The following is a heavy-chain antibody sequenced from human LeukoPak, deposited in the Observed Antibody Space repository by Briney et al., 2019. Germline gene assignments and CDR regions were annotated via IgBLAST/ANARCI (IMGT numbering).Heavy chain of an antibody. J-gene: IGHJ5*02. CDR3: ARDHVAAAVGYNWFDP. CDR2: ISYDGSNK. Sequence: GRSLRLSCAASGFPFSSYAMHWVRQAPGKGLEWVAVISYDGSNKYYADSVKGRFTISRDNSKNTLYLQMNSLRAEDTAVYYCARDHVAAAVGYNWFDPWGQGTLVTVSS. CDR1: GFPFSSYA. V-gene: IGHV3-30*04. D-gene: IGHD6-13*01.